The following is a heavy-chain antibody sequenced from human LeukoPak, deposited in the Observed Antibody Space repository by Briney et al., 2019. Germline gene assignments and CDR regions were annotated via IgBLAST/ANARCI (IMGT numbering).Heavy chain of an antibody. CDR1: GGSISSGIYY. D-gene: IGHD3-10*01. CDR2: IYYSGST. J-gene: IGHJ5*02. CDR3: ARRRPSRGPHNWFDP. Sequence: PSQTLSLTCTVFGGSISSGIYYWGWIRQPPGKGLEWIGSIYYSGSTYYNPSLKSRVTISVDTSKNQFSLKLSSVTAADTAVYYCARRRPSRGPHNWFDPWGQGTLVTVSS. V-gene: IGHV4-39*01.